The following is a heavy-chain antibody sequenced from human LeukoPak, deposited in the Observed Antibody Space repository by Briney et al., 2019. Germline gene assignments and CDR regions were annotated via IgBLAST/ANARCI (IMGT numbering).Heavy chain of an antibody. V-gene: IGHV1-69*13. D-gene: IGHD6-19*01. Sequence: SVKVSCKASGGTFSSYAISWVRQAPGQGLEWMGGIIPIFGTANYAQKFQGRVTITADESTSTAYMELSSLRSEDTAVYYCARSLERVAGTWNWFDPWGQGTLVTVSS. J-gene: IGHJ5*02. CDR1: GGTFSSYA. CDR2: IIPIFGTA. CDR3: ARSLERVAGTWNWFDP.